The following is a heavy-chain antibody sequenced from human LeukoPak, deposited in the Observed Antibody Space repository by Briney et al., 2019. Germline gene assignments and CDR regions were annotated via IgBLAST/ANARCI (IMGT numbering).Heavy chain of an antibody. D-gene: IGHD6-19*01. Sequence: GGALRHSRVSSRFTFSRYTMNWVRPAPGKGLEWVSSISSSSTYIYYADSLKGRFTISRDNAKNSLYLQMNSLSAEDTAVYYCASLPWLVRWVYYWGQGTLVTVSS. CDR2: ISSSSTYI. J-gene: IGHJ4*02. CDR3: ASLPWLVRWVYY. CDR1: RFTFSRYT. V-gene: IGHV3-21*01.